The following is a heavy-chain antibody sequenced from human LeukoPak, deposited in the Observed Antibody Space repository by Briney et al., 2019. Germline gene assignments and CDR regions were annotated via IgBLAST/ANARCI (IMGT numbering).Heavy chain of an antibody. J-gene: IGHJ5*02. CDR1: GYTFSGYY. D-gene: IGHD3-10*01. CDR2: IDPNSGGT. V-gene: IGHV1-2*02. Sequence: ASVKVSCKASGYTFSGYYMHWVRQAPGQGLEWMGWIDPNSGGTNYAQKFQGRVTMTRNTSISTAYMELSSLRSEDTAVHYCARGDKLLWFGESNWFDPWGQGTLVTVSS. CDR3: ARGDKLLWFGESNWFDP.